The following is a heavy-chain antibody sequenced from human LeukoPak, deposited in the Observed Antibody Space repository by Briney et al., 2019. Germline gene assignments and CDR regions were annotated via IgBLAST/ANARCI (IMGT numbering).Heavy chain of an antibody. J-gene: IGHJ4*02. CDR3: ARLVDIVATIAGFYFDY. Sequence: PGGSLRLSCVASGFTVSSNYMSWVRQAPGKGLEWVSVIYSGGSTYYADSVKGRFTISRDNSKNTLYLQMNSLRAEDTAVYYCARLVDIVATIAGFYFDYWGQGTLVTVSS. V-gene: IGHV3-53*01. CDR1: GFTVSSNY. D-gene: IGHD5-12*01. CDR2: IYSGGST.